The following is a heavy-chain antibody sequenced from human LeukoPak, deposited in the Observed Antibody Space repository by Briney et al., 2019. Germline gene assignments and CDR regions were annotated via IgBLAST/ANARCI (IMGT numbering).Heavy chain of an antibody. CDR3: ARGSLYDYVWGADY. Sequence: ASVKVSCKASGYTFTGYYMHWVRQAPGQGLEWMGWINPNSGGTNYAQKFQGRVTMTRDTSISTAYMELSRLRSDDTAVYYCARGSLYDYVWGADYWGQGTLVTVSS. CDR2: INPNSGGT. CDR1: GYTFTGYY. D-gene: IGHD3-16*01. V-gene: IGHV1-2*02. J-gene: IGHJ4*02.